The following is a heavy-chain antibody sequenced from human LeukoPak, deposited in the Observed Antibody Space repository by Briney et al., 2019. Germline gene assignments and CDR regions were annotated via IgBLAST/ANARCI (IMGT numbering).Heavy chain of an antibody. Sequence: GGSLRLSCAASGFTFSSYWMHWVRQAPGKGLVWVSRINSDGSSTSYADSVKGRFTISRDNAKNTLYLQMNSLRAEDTAVYYCARAAHFYYYDSSGYYPDYWGQGTLVTVSS. CDR3: ARAAHFYYYDSSGYYPDY. CDR2: INSDGSST. J-gene: IGHJ4*02. V-gene: IGHV3-74*01. D-gene: IGHD3-22*01. CDR1: GFTFSSYW.